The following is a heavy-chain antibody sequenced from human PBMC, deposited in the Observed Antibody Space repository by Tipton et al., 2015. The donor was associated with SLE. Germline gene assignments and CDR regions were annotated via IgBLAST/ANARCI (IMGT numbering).Heavy chain of an antibody. CDR2: ISSDGSNK. D-gene: IGHD6-19*01. CDR1: GFTFSTYS. V-gene: IGHV3-30-3*02. Sequence: SLRLSCVVSGFTFSTYSMHWVRQAPGKGLEWVAVISSDGSNKYYADSVKGRFTISRDNSKNTLYLQLNSLRAEDTAVYYCAKQIVAGQYYYGMDVWGQGTTVTVSS. CDR3: AKQIVAGQYYYGMDV. J-gene: IGHJ6*02.